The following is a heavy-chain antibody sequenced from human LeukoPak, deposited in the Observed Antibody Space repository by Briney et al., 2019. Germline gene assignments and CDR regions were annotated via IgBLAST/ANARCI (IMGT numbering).Heavy chain of an antibody. Sequence: PGGSLRLSCTASGFTFGDYAMSWVRQAPGKGLEGVGFIRSKAYGGTTEYAASVKGRFTISRDDSKSIAYLQMNSLKTEDTAVYYCTRDRSYCSSTSCYWDYYYYYMDVWGKGTTVTISS. V-gene: IGHV3-49*04. CDR2: IRSKAYGGTT. CDR1: GFTFGDYA. CDR3: TRDRSYCSSTSCYWDYYYYYMDV. D-gene: IGHD2-2*01. J-gene: IGHJ6*03.